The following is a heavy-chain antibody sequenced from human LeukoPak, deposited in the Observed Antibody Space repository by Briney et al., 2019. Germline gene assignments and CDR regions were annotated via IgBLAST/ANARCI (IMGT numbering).Heavy chain of an antibody. CDR1: GFTFSSYG. CDR3: AKNGDRGAYCSGGSCYPYFYYYMDV. CDR2: IRHDGSNK. Sequence: PGGSLRLSCAASGFTFSSYGMHWVRQAPGKGLEWAAFIRHDGSNKYYADSVKGRFTISRDNSKNTLYLQMNSLRAEDTAIYYCAKNGDRGAYCSGGSCYPYFYYYMDVWGKGTTVTISS. D-gene: IGHD2-15*01. J-gene: IGHJ6*03. V-gene: IGHV3-30*02.